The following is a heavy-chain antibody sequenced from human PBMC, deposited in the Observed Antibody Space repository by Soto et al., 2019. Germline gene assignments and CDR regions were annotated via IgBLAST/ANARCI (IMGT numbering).Heavy chain of an antibody. CDR3: ARENSYVDY. V-gene: IGHV1-18*01. Sequence: QIQLLQSGAEVKKHGASVKVTCKASGYTFRNFGISWVRQAPGQGLEWMGWISAYNANANYAQKFQGRLTMTADTSTSTAYMELRSLRSDDTAVYYCARENSYVDYWGQGTLVTVSS. J-gene: IGHJ4*02. CDR2: ISAYNANA. CDR1: GYTFRNFG.